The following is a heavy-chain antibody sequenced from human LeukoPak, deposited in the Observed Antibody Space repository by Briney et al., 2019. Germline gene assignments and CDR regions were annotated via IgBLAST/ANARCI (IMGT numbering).Heavy chain of an antibody. CDR1: GFTFSSYW. CDR3: ARVRVFRWFDP. V-gene: IGHV3-7*01. J-gene: IGHJ5*02. CDR2: IKQDGSEK. Sequence: GGSLRLSCAASGFTFSSYWMSWVRQAPGKGLEGVANIKQDGSEKYYADSVKGRFTISRDNAKNSLYLQMNSLRAEDTAVYYCARVRVFRWFDPWGQGTLVTVSS.